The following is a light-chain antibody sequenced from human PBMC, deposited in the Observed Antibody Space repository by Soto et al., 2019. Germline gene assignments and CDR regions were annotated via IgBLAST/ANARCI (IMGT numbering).Light chain of an antibody. CDR1: SSNIGSNT. V-gene: IGLV1-44*01. J-gene: IGLJ1*01. CDR2: SNN. CDR3: QSYDSSLSRV. Sequence: QSVLTQPPSASGTPGQRVTISCSGSSSNIGSNTVNWYQQLPGTAPKLLIYSNNHRPSGVPDRFSGSKSGTSASLAITGLQAEDEADYYCQSYDSSLSRVFGSGTKVTVL.